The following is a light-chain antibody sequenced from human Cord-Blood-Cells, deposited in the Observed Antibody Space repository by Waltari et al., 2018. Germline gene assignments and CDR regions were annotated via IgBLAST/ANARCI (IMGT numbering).Light chain of an antibody. CDR1: SSDVGGCTY. CDR3: SSYAGSNNLV. Sequence: QSALTQPPAASGSPGQSVTISCTGTSSDVGGCTYVSWYQQHPGKAPKLMIYEVSKRPSGVPDRFSGSKSGNTASLTVSGLQAEDEADYYCSSYAGSNNLVFGGGTKLTVL. CDR2: EVS. J-gene: IGLJ3*02. V-gene: IGLV2-8*01.